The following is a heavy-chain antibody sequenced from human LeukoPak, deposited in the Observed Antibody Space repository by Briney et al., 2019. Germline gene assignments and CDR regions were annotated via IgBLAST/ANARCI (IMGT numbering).Heavy chain of an antibody. V-gene: IGHV1-2*02. J-gene: IGHJ5*02. CDR1: GYTFTGYY. CDR2: INPNSGGT. Sequence: GASVKVSCKASGYTFTGYYMHWVRQVPGQGLEWMGWINPNSGGTNYAQKFQGRVTMTRDTSISTAYMELSRLRSDDTAVYYCARGLRLGELSFRNWFDPWGQGTLVTVSS. D-gene: IGHD3-16*02. CDR3: ARGLRLGELSFRNWFDP.